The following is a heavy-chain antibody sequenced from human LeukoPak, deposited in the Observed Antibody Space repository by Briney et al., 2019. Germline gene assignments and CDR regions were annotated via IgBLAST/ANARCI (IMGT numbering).Heavy chain of an antibody. CDR2: INHSGST. CDR3: ARTIAVAGNGYYYMDV. CDR1: GGSFSGYY. V-gene: IGHV4-34*01. J-gene: IGHJ6*03. Sequence: SETLSLTCAVYGGSFSGYYWSWIRQPPGKGLEWIGEINHSGSTNYNPSLKSRVTMSVDTSKNQFSLKLSSVTAADTAVYYCARTIAVAGNGYYYMDVWGKGTTVTISS. D-gene: IGHD6-19*01.